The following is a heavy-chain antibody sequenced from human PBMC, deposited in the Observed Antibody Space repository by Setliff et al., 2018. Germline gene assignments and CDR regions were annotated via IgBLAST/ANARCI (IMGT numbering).Heavy chain of an antibody. CDR1: GYTLSNSI. D-gene: IGHD2-21*01. CDR2: ISAYNGKT. V-gene: IGHV1-18*01. J-gene: IGHJ4*02. Sequence: GASVKVSCKASGYTLSNSILSWVRQAPGQGLEWVGWISAYNGKTYSAQKFQDRVTLTTHTSTNMGYLELRDLRSEDTAVYYCAKDVGFVVVKNIFDYWGQGTLVTVSS. CDR3: AKDVGFVVVKNIFDY.